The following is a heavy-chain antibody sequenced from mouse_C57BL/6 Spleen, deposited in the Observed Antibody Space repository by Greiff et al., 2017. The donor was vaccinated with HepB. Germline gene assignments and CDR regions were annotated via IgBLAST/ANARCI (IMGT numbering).Heavy chain of an antibody. Sequence: VQLQESGPGLVQPSQSLSITCTVSGFSLTSYGVHWVRQSPGKGLEWLGVIWSGGSTDYNAAFISRLSISKDNSKSQVFFKMNSLQADDTAIYYCARNRYGSSPYWYFDVWGTGTTVTVSS. CDR2: IWSGGST. J-gene: IGHJ1*03. CDR1: GFSLTSYG. CDR3: ARNRYGSSPYWYFDV. V-gene: IGHV2-2*01. D-gene: IGHD1-1*01.